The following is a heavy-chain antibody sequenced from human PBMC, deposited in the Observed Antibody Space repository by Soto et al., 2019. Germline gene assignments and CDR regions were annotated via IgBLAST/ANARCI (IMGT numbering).Heavy chain of an antibody. D-gene: IGHD5-18*01. CDR1: GGSISSFY. Sequence: SETLSLTCTVSGGSISSFYGSWIRQPPGKGLEWIGYIYYSGSTNYNPSLKSRVTISVDTSKNQFSLKLSSVTAADTAVYYCARDDSPYGMDVWGQGTTVTVSS. J-gene: IGHJ6*02. V-gene: IGHV4-59*01. CDR3: ARDDSPYGMDV. CDR2: IYYSGST.